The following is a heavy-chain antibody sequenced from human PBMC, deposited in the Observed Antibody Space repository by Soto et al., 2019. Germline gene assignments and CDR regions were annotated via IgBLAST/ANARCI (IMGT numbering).Heavy chain of an antibody. J-gene: IGHJ4*02. CDR3: ATDSIAAAGTGTTFDY. CDR2: INPSGGST. CDR1: GYTFTSYY. Sequence: ASVKVSCKASGYTFTSYYMHWVRQAPGQGLEWMGIINPSGGSTSYAQKFQGRVTMTRDTSTSTVYMELSSLRSEDTAVYYCATDSIAAAGTGTTFDYWGQGTLVTVSS. V-gene: IGHV1-46*01. D-gene: IGHD6-13*01.